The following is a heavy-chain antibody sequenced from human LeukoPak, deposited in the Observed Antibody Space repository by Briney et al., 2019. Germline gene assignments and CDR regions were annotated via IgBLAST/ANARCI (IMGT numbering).Heavy chain of an antibody. CDR3: ARTGGDDTGYYYYGMDV. CDR1: GGPISSYY. D-gene: IGHD3-16*01. J-gene: IGHJ6*02. CDR2: IYTSGST. V-gene: IGHV4-4*07. Sequence: SETLSLTCTVSGGPISSYYWSWIRQPAGKGLEWIGRIYTSGSTNYNPSLKSRVTISVDTSKNQFSLKLSSVTAADTAVYYCARTGGDDTGYYYYGMDVWGQGTTVTVSS.